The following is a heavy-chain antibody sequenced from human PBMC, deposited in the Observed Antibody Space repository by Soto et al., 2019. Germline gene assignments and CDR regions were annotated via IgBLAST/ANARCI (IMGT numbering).Heavy chain of an antibody. Sequence: ESGGGFVQPGGSLRLSCAASGFTFSSYEMNWVRQAPGKGLEWIAYIRSSGTVIYYADSVKGRFTISRDDAKNSLYLQMNSLSAEDTAVYYCARDNGGYYSAYYYYGMDVWGQGTTVSVSS. CDR1: GFTFSSYE. J-gene: IGHJ6*02. CDR2: IRSSGTVI. D-gene: IGHD3-22*01. CDR3: ARDNGGYYSAYYYYGMDV. V-gene: IGHV3-48*03.